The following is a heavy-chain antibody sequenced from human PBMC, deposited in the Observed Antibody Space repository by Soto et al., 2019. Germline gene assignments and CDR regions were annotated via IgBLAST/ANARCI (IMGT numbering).Heavy chain of an antibody. CDR1: GFSFNTYA. CDR3: ARDLDWAFAS. Sequence: GGSLRLSCSASGFSFNTYAMNWVRQAPGKGLEWISYISSTYEIHYIDSVEGRFTVSRDNAKNSLFLQMNNLRVEDTAVYFCARDLDWAFASWGRGPLVPVSS. CDR2: ISSTYEI. D-gene: IGHD3-9*01. V-gene: IGHV3-48*01. J-gene: IGHJ4*02.